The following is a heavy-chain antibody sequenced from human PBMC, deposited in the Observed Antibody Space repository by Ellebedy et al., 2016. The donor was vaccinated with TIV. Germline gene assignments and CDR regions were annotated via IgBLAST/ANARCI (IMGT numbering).Heavy chain of an antibody. Sequence: PGGSLRLSCAASGFTFSSYAMSWVRQAPGKGLEWVSTISGSGGSTYYADSVKGRFTIARDNSKNTLYLQMTSLRAEDTAVYYCAKGITMVVVSFDLWGRGTLVTVSS. CDR1: GFTFSSYA. J-gene: IGHJ2*01. CDR2: ISGSGGST. V-gene: IGHV3-23*01. CDR3: AKGITMVVVSFDL. D-gene: IGHD3-22*01.